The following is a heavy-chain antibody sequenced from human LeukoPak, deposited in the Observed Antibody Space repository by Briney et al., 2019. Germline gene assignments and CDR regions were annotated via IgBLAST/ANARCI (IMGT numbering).Heavy chain of an antibody. CDR3: ARTMTNTYYELPGVFDI. Sequence: SQTLSLTRAVSGGALSGGDNSWSWIRQPPGEGLGRIGXXYQSGSRYYNPSLKSRVIISVDRSKDQFSLGVISVTAADTAVYLCARTMTNTYYELPGVFDIWGQGTLVTVSS. J-gene: IGHJ3*02. D-gene: IGHD3-3*01. CDR2: XYQSGSR. V-gene: IGHV4-30-2*01. CDR1: GGALSGGDNS.